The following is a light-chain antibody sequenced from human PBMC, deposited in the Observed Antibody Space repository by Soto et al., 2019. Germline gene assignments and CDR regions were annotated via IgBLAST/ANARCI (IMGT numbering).Light chain of an antibody. CDR1: QTVSSSD. Sequence: ETVLTQSPGTLSLSPGERATLSCRASQTVSSSDLAWYQQKPGQAPRLLIYGASRRATGIPDRFSGSGSGTDFNLTISRLEPEDFAVYYCQQYGRSPPSWTFGQGTKVEIK. CDR3: QQYGRSPPSWT. V-gene: IGKV3-20*01. J-gene: IGKJ1*01. CDR2: GAS.